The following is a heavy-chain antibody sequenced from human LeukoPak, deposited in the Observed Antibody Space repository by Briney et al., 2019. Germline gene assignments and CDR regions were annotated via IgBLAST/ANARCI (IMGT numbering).Heavy chain of an antibody. CDR1: GFTFSSYS. J-gene: IGHJ4*02. D-gene: IGHD5-24*01. Sequence: GGSLRLSCAASGFTFSSYSMNWVRQAPGKGLEWVSSISSSSSYIDYADSVKGRFTISRDNAKNSLYLQMNSLRAEDTAVYYCARDRDGYKYYFDYWGQGTLVTVSS. CDR3: ARDRDGYKYYFDY. CDR2: ISSSSSYI. V-gene: IGHV3-21*01.